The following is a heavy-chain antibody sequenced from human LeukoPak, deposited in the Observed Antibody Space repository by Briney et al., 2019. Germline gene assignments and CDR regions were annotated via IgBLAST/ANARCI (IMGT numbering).Heavy chain of an antibody. CDR3: ARFPTGSYYYYYMDV. J-gene: IGHJ6*03. V-gene: IGHV4-34*01. CDR1: GGSFSGYY. Sequence: SETLSLTCAVYGGSFSGYYWSWIRQPPGKGLEWIGEINHSGSTNYNPSLKSRVTISVDTSKNQFSLKLSSVTAADTAVYYCARFPTGSYYYYYMDVWGKGTTVTVSS. CDR2: INHSGST.